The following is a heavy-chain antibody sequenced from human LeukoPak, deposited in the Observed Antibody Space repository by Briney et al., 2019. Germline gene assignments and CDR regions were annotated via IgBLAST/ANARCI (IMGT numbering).Heavy chain of an antibody. D-gene: IGHD3-10*01. V-gene: IGHV4-59*01. CDR1: GGSISSYY. CDR2: IYYGGST. Sequence: PSETLSLTCTVSGGSISSYYWSWIRQPPGKGLEWIGYIYYGGSTNYNPSLKSRVTISVDTSKNQFSLKLSSVTAADTAVYYCARASLRGLWVDYWGQGTLVTVSS. J-gene: IGHJ4*02. CDR3: ARASLRGLWVDY.